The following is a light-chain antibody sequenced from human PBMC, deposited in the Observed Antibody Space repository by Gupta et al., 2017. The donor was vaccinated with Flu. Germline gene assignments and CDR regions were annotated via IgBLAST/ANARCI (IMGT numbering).Light chain of an antibody. CDR3: QSYDSSLRVV. CDR1: SSNVGAGYD. J-gene: IGLJ2*01. V-gene: IGLV1-40*01. CDR2: GSH. Sequence: GSSSNVGAGYDVHWYQQLPGTAPKLLIYGSHNRPSGVPDRFSGSKSGTSASLAITGLQAEDEADYHCQSYDSSLRVVFGGGTKLTVL.